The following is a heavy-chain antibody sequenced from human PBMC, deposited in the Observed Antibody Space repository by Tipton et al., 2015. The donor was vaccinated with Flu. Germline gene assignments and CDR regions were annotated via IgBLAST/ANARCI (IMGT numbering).Heavy chain of an antibody. CDR1: GGSFSGYY. CDR3: ARGSNAAATRTRTLGY. D-gene: IGHD2-15*01. Sequence: TLSLTCAVYGGSFSGYYWSWIRQPPGKGLEWIGEINHSGGTNYNPSLKSRVTISVDTSKNQFSLKLSSVTAADTAVYYCARGSNAAATRTRTLGYWGQGTLVTVSS. V-gene: IGHV4-34*01. J-gene: IGHJ4*02. CDR2: INHSGGT.